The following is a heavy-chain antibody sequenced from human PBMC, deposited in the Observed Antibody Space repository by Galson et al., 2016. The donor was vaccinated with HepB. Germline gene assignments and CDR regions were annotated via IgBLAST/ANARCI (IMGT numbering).Heavy chain of an antibody. CDR3: ARGLSTSKWYEEY. CDR2: ISSSSSNI. V-gene: IGHV3-21*01. CDR1: GFTFSNYN. J-gene: IGHJ4*02. D-gene: IGHD6-13*01. Sequence: SLRLSCAASGFTFSNYNMHWVRQAPGKGLEWVSSISSSSSNIYYADSVKGRFTISRDNAENSLYLQMNSLRDEDTAVYYCARGLSTSKWYEEYWGEGTPVTVSA.